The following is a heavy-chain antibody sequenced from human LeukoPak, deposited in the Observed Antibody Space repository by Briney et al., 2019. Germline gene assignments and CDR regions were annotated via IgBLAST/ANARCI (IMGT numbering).Heavy chain of an antibody. D-gene: IGHD4-11*01. V-gene: IGHV3-48*01. Sequence: GGSLRLSCAASGFTFSSYSMNWVRQAPGKGLEWVSYISSSSSTIYYADSVKGRFTISRDNAKNSLYLQMNSLRAEDTAVYYCARDSPDYSNYGYYGMDVWGQGTTVTASS. CDR1: GFTFSSYS. J-gene: IGHJ6*02. CDR3: ARDSPDYSNYGYYGMDV. CDR2: ISSSSSTI.